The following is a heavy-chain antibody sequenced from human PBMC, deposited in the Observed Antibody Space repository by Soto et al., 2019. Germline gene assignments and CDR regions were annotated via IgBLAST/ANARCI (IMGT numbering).Heavy chain of an antibody. CDR3: ARTDGGPDWYFDL. V-gene: IGHV1-2*04. CDR2: INPNSGDT. D-gene: IGHD2-15*01. CDR1: GYIFTGYY. J-gene: IGHJ2*01. Sequence: QVQLVQSGAEVKKPGASVKVSCKASGYIFTGYYMHRVRQAPGQGLEWMGWINPNSGDTNYAQKFQAWVTMTRDTSISTAYMELSRLKSDDTAVYYCARTDGGPDWYFDLWGRGTLVTVSS.